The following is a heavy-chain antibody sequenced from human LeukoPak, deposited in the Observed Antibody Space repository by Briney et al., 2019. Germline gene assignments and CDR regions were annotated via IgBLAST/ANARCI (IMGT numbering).Heavy chain of an antibody. J-gene: IGHJ3*02. CDR2: INPNSGGT. D-gene: IGHD4-17*01. CDR1: GYTFTGYY. CDR3: AQDYVTVTKFFPDAFDI. Sequence: GASVKVSCKASGYTFTGYYMHWVRQAPGQGLEWMGWINPNSGGTNYAQKFQGRVTMTRDTSISTAYMELSRLRSDDTAVYYCAQDYVTVTKFFPDAFDIWGQGKMVTVSS. V-gene: IGHV1-2*02.